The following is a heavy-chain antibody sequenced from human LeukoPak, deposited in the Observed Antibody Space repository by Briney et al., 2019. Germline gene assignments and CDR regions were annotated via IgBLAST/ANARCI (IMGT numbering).Heavy chain of an antibody. V-gene: IGHV3-23*01. CDR2: IGGIGAST. J-gene: IGHJ5*02. CDR1: GFTFSSHA. CDR3: AKAAYGDYVNWFDP. Sequence: GGSLRLSCAASGFTFSSHAMNWVRQTPGKGLEWVSSIGGIGASTYYADSVKGRFTISRDNSKNTLYLQMNSLRAEDAALYYCAKAAYGDYVNWFDPWGQGILVIVSS. D-gene: IGHD4-17*01.